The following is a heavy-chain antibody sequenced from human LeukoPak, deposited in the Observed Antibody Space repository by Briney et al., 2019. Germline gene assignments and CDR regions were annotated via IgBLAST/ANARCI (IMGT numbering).Heavy chain of an antibody. J-gene: IGHJ4*02. CDR2: IKEDGSEK. V-gene: IGHV3-7*01. CDR3: ARGRYSSRSGGYYFDI. Sequence: PGGSLRLSCAASGFIFSTYWMSWVRQAPGKGLEWVANIKEDGSEKNYADSVKGRFTISRDNAKNSLYLQMNSLRAEDAAVYYCARGRYSSRSGGYYFDIWGQGILVTVSS. CDR1: GFIFSTYW. D-gene: IGHD2-2*01.